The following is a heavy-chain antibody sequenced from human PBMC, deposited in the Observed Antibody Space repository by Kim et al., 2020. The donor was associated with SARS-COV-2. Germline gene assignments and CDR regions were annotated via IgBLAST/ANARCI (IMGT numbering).Heavy chain of an antibody. V-gene: IGHV4-34*01. CDR2: INHSGST. J-gene: IGHJ4*02. Sequence: SETLSLTCAVYGGSFSGYYWSWIRQPPGKGLEWIGEINHSGSTNYNPSLKSRVTISVDTSKSQFSLKLSSVTAADTAVYYCARRGYKTLYWGQGTLVTVSS. D-gene: IGHD5-12*01. CDR1: GGSFSGYY. CDR3: ARRGYKTLY.